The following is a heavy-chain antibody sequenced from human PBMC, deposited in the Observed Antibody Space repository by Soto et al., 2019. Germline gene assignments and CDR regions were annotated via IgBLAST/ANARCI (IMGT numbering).Heavy chain of an antibody. Sequence: PSETLSLTCAVSGGSFTSNNWWPWVRQPPGQGLEWIGAIYRTGSTNYNPSLKSRVTISLDKSENQFSLKVTSLTAAYTAVYYCASRDPGTSVDYWGQGTLVTVSS. J-gene: IGHJ4*02. V-gene: IGHV4-4*02. CDR3: ASRDPGTSVDY. D-gene: IGHD1-7*01. CDR1: GGSFTSNNW. CDR2: IYRTGST.